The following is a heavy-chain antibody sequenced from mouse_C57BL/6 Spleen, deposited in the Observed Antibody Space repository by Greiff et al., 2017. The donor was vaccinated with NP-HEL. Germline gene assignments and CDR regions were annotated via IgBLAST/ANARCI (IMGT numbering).Heavy chain of an antibody. J-gene: IGHJ2*01. Sequence: VQLKESGPELVKPGASVQISCQASGYSFTDYNINWVKPSNGKSLEWIGVLNPNYGTTSYNQKFNGKATLTVDQSSSTAYMQLNSLTSEDSAVYYCARYYYGNDYWGQGTTLTVSS. CDR2: LNPNYGTT. D-gene: IGHD1-1*01. CDR1: GYSFTDYN. CDR3: ARYYYGNDY. V-gene: IGHV1-39*01.